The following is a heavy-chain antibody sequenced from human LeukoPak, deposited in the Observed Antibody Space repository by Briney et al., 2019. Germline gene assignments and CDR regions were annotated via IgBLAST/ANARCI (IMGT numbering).Heavy chain of an antibody. CDR1: GYSISSDYY. D-gene: IGHD3-22*01. Sequence: SETLSLTCTVSGYSISSDYYGAWIRQPPGTGREWIWSIYHSGSSEYNPSLKSPVTISIDTSKNQFSLRLSSVTADDSAVYYCARIYYDSSGYYYKGPFDYWGQGTLVTVSS. CDR2: IYHSGSS. CDR3: ARIYYDSSGYYYKGPFDY. J-gene: IGHJ4*02. V-gene: IGHV4-38-2*02.